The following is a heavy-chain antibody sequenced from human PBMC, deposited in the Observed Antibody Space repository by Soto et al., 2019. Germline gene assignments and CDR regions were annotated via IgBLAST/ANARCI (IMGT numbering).Heavy chain of an antibody. V-gene: IGHV4-30-2*06. Sequence: LSLTCTVSGGSITSGGYSWSWIRQSPGQGLEWIGYIYQSGSAFYNPSLKTRATILVDRSKDQFSLNLTSVTAADAAVYYCARAFYGVDLWGQGTTVTVSS. CDR2: IYQSGSA. J-gene: IGHJ6*02. CDR1: GGSITSGGYS. CDR3: ARAFYGVDL.